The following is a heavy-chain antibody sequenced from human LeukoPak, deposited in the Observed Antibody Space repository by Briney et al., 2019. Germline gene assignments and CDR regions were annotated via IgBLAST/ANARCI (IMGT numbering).Heavy chain of an antibody. J-gene: IGHJ4*02. Sequence: SETLSLTCTVSGGSISSSNYYWGWIRQPPGKGLEWIGNFHYSGNTHYNPSLKSRVTISVDTSKNQFSLKLSSVAAADTAVYYCARSWRREGFDYWGQGTLVTVSS. D-gene: IGHD5-12*01. CDR2: FHYSGNT. V-gene: IGHV4-39*07. CDR1: GGSISSSNYY. CDR3: ARSWRREGFDY.